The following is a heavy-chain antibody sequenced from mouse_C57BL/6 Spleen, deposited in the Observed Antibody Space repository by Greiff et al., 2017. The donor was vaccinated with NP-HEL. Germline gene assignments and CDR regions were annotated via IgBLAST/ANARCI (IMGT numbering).Heavy chain of an antibody. CDR1: GYSITSGYY. V-gene: IGHV3-6*01. J-gene: IGHJ4*01. CDR2: ISYDGSN. CDR3: ARLGDGYFYAMDY. D-gene: IGHD2-3*01. Sequence: VQLQESGPGLVKPSQSLSLTCSVTGYSITSGYYWNWIRQFPGNKLEWMGYISYDGSNNYNPSLKNRIPITRDTSKNQFFLKLNSVTTEDTATYYCARLGDGYFYAMDYWGQGTSVTVSS.